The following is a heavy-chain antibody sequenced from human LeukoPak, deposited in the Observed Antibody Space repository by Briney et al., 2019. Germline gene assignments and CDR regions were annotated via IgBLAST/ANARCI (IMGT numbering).Heavy chain of an antibody. CDR3: ARGMRGSSWLSFDY. V-gene: IGHV3-7*01. CDR2: IKQDGSEI. CDR1: GFTFRRYS. J-gene: IGHJ4*02. D-gene: IGHD6-13*01. Sequence: GGSLRLSCGASGFTFRRYSMSWVRQAPGKGLEWVANIKQDGSEIYYVDSVKGRFTISRDNAKNSLYLQTNSLRAEDTAVYYCARGMRGSSWLSFDYWGQGTLVTVSS.